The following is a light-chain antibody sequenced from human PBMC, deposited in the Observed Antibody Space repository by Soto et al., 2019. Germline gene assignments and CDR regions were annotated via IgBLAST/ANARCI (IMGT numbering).Light chain of an antibody. V-gene: IGLV8-61*01. Sequence: VVTQESSISVSPGGTVTLTCCLISGSVSTAYNPLLYPPPPDQAPSTLIYSTSTRSSGAPARFSRSILGNKAAVTITAAPADDESDYYCALFMGNGISVFGTGTKVTVL. CDR1: SGSVSTAYN. CDR3: ALFMGNGISV. CDR2: STS. J-gene: IGLJ1*01.